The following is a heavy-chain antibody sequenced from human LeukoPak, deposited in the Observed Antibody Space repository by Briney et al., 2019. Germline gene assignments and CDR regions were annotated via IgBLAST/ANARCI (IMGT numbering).Heavy chain of an antibody. D-gene: IGHD3-10*01. CDR2: ISGTGGST. Sequence: PSETLSLTCTVSGYSISSGYYWGWIRQPPGKGLEWVSLISGTGGSTYYADSVKGRFTISRDNSKNTLYLQMNSPRAEDTAVYYCAKDSTYGSGSYYWGGWGQGTLVTVSS. CDR3: AKDSTYGSGSYYWGG. J-gene: IGHJ4*02. V-gene: IGHV3-23*01. CDR1: GYSISSGYY.